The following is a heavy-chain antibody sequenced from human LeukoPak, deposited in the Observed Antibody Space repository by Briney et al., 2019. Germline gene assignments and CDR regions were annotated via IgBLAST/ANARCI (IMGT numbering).Heavy chain of an antibody. V-gene: IGHV3-33*01. D-gene: IGHD1-26*01. CDR3: ARWGIAGAQDFDS. CDR2: IWYDGGKK. Sequence: GGSLRLSCAASGFTFSNFGMHWVRQAPGKGLEWVAVIWYDGGKKYYGDSVKGRLTISRDNSKNTLYLQVNSLRAEDTAAYYCARWGIAGAQDFDSWGQGTLVIVSS. CDR1: GFTFSNFG. J-gene: IGHJ4*02.